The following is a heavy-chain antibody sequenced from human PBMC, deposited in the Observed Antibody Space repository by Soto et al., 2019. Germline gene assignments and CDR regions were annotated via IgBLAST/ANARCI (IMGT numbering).Heavy chain of an antibody. V-gene: IGHV4-59*01. J-gene: IGHJ4*02. CDR2: IYYSGRT. CDR3: AAGTGDVDFDY. D-gene: IGHD1-1*01. Sequence: SETLSLTCTVSGGSISSYYWSWIRQPPGKGLEWIGYIYYSGRTNYNPSLKSRVTISVDTSKNQFSLKLSSVTAADTAVYYCAAGTGDVDFDYWGQGTLVTVSS. CDR1: GGSISSYY.